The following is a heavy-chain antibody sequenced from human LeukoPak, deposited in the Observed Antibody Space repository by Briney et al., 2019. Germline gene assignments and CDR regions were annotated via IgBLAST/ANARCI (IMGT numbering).Heavy chain of an antibody. V-gene: IGHV1-46*01. CDR2: INPSGGST. Sequence: ASVEVSCKASGYTFTSYYMHWVRQAPGQGLEWMGIINPSGGSTSYAQKFQGRVTMTRDTSTSTVYMELSSLRSEDTAVYYCARAGALYCSGGSCYDYWGQGTLVTVSS. CDR3: ARAGALYCSGGSCYDY. D-gene: IGHD2-15*01. CDR1: GYTFTSYY. J-gene: IGHJ4*02.